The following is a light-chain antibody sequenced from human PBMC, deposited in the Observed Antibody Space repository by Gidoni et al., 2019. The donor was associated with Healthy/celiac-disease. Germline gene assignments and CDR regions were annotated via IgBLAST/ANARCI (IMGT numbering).Light chain of an antibody. CDR1: SSDVGSYNL. CDR2: EGS. CDR3: CSYAGSRRVV. J-gene: IGLJ2*01. Sequence: QSALTQPASASGSPGQSITISCPGTSSDVGSYNLVSWYQQHPGKSPKLMIYEGSKRPSGVSNRCSGSKSGNTASLTSSGLQAEDEADYYGCSYAGSRRVVFGGGTKLTVL. V-gene: IGLV2-23*01.